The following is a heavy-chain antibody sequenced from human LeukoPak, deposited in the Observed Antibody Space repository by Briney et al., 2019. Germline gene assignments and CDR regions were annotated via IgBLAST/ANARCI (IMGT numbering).Heavy chain of an antibody. CDR3: ARHGTPAAAGSTFDI. Sequence: LGEPLNISCKGSGYRFTDYWIGWVRQMHGKGLEWMGIIFPGHSHTNYSSSSQGQVTISADRSVSTAYLQWRSLRASDTAMYYCARHGTPAAAGSTFDIWGQGTMVTVSS. D-gene: IGHD6-13*01. V-gene: IGHV5-51*01. J-gene: IGHJ3*02. CDR1: GYRFTDYW. CDR2: IFPGHSHT.